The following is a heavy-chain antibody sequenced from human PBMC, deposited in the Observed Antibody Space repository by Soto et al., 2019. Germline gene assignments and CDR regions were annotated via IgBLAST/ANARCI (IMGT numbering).Heavy chain of an antibody. J-gene: IGHJ4*02. CDR2: ISYSTTHI. CDR3: ARDQGIAANLDY. D-gene: IGHD6-13*01. CDR1: GFTFSSYT. Sequence: GSLRLSCAASGFTFSSYTMNWVRQAPGKGLEWVSSISYSTTHIYYADSVKGRFTISRDNAKNSLYLQMNSLRAEDTAVYYCARDQGIAANLDYWGLGTLVTVSS. V-gene: IGHV3-21*01.